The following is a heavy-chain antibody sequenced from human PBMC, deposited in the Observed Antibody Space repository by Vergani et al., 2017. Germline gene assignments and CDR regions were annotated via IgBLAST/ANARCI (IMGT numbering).Heavy chain of an antibody. V-gene: IGHV7-4-1*02. CDR1: GYTFTNYP. Sequence: QVPLLQSGSELKTPGASVRISCAASGYTFTNYPLIWVRQAPGQGLEFMGWINTNSGNPTYAPGFTGRFVFSLDTSVSTAYLQISGLKAEDSAVYYCARGRQWRLTEYLYGMDVWGQGTTVTVSS. CDR3: ARGRQWRLTEYLYGMDV. D-gene: IGHD6-19*01. CDR2: INTNSGNP. J-gene: IGHJ6*02.